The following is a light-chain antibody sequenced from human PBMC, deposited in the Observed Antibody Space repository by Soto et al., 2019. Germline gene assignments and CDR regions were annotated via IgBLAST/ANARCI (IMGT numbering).Light chain of an antibody. J-gene: IGLJ2*01. Sequence: QSALTQPASVSGSPGQSITISCTGTSSDVGGYNYVSWYQQHPGKAPKLMIYDVYSRPSGVSNRFSGSKSGNTASLTISGLQAEDEADYYCTSYTISDTVLFGGGTKLTVL. CDR2: DVY. CDR3: TSYTISDTVL. V-gene: IGLV2-14*03. CDR1: SSDVGGYNY.